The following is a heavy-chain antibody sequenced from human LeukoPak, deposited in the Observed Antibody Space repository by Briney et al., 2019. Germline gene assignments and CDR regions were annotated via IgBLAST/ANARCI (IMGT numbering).Heavy chain of an antibody. Sequence: SETLSLTCAVYGGSFSGYYWSWIRQHPGKGLEWIGYIYYSGSTYYNPSLKSRVTISVDTSKNQFSLKLSSVTAADTAVYYCARVLGYCSSTSCWRLFDYWGQGTLVTVSS. V-gene: IGHV4-31*11. D-gene: IGHD2-2*01. J-gene: IGHJ4*02. CDR1: GGSFSGYY. CDR3: ARVLGYCSSTSCWRLFDY. CDR2: IYYSGST.